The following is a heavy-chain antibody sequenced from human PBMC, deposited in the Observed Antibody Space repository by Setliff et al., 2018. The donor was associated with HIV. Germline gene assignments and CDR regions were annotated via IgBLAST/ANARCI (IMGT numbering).Heavy chain of an antibody. Sequence: ASVKVSCKASGSTFPSYDINWVRQATGRGPEWMGWMNPNSGNTGYAQKFQGRVTMTRNTSISTAYMELSSLRSEDTAVYYCARARHHGYNFPEAFDIWGQGTMVTVSS. CDR3: ARARHHGYNFPEAFDI. CDR1: GSTFPSYD. V-gene: IGHV1-8*01. D-gene: IGHD5-12*01. CDR2: MNPNSGNT. J-gene: IGHJ3*02.